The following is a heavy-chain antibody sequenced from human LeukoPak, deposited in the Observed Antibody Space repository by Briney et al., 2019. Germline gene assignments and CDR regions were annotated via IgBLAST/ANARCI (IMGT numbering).Heavy chain of an antibody. J-gene: IGHJ4*02. V-gene: IGHV1-2*02. Sequence: ASVKVSCKAPGYTFTTYGITWVRQAPGQGLEWMGWINPNSGGTNYAQKFQGRVTMTRDTSISTAYMELSRLRSDDTAVYYCARDERYDSSGYPFDYWGQGTLVTVSS. CDR3: ARDERYDSSGYPFDY. CDR2: INPNSGGT. D-gene: IGHD3-22*01. CDR1: GYTFTTYG.